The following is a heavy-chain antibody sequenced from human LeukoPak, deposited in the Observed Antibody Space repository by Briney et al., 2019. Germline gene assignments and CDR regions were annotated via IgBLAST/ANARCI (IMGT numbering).Heavy chain of an antibody. Sequence: VESLKISCKGSGYSFTSYWIGWVRQMPGKGLEWMGIIYPGDSDTRYSPSFQGQVTISADKSISTAYLQWSSLKASDTAMYYCASAYYYDSRPISFDYWGQGTLVTVSS. CDR3: ASAYYYDSRPISFDY. D-gene: IGHD3-22*01. CDR2: IYPGDSDT. J-gene: IGHJ4*02. V-gene: IGHV5-51*01. CDR1: GYSFTSYW.